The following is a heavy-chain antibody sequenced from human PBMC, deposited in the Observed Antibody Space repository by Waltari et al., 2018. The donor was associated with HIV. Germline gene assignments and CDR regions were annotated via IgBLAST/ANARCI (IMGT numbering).Heavy chain of an antibody. V-gene: IGHV1-18*01. J-gene: IGHJ4*02. CDR1: GYTFTSYG. CDR2: IRAYNGNT. CDR3: ALYRVIGSGWYNREPYYFDY. D-gene: IGHD6-19*01. Sequence: QVQLVQSGAEVKKPGASVKVSCKASGYTFTSYGISWVRQAPGQGLEWMGWIRAYNGNTNYAQKLQGRVTMTTDTSTSTAYMELRSLRSDDTAVYYCALYRVIGSGWYNREPYYFDYWGQGTLVTVSS.